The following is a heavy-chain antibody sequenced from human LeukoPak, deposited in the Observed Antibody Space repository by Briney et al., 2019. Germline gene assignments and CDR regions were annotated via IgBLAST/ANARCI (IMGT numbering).Heavy chain of an antibody. Sequence: SETLSLTCTVSGGSISNHYWSWIRQPPGKGLEWIGNIYYSGRTNYNPSLRSRVTISVDTSKEQFSLKLNSVTAADTAVYYCARHSGAYDYWLGYWGQGTLVTVSS. J-gene: IGHJ4*02. V-gene: IGHV4-59*08. CDR1: GGSISNHY. D-gene: IGHD5-12*01. CDR2: IYYSGRT. CDR3: ARHSGAYDYWLGY.